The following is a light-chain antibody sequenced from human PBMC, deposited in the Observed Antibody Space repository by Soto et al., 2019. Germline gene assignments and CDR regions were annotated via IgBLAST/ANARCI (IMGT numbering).Light chain of an antibody. Sequence: EIVLTQSPATLSLSPGERATLSCRASQIIYTSLAWYQQKPGQPPRLLIYEASIRATGVPDRFSGSGSGTDFTLTIGRMGTEDFAVYYCQQYGSSPPTLCGGTKVDSK. J-gene: IGKJ4*01. CDR2: EAS. V-gene: IGKV3-20*01. CDR1: QIIYTS. CDR3: QQYGSSPPT.